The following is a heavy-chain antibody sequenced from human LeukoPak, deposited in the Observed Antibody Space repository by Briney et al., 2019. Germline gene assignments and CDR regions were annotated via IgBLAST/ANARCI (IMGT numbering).Heavy chain of an antibody. V-gene: IGHV4-59*01. CDR1: GGSISIYY. CDR2: IYYSGST. D-gene: IGHD6-19*01. J-gene: IGHJ4*02. CDR3: ARDSRAVAVAVFDY. Sequence: PSETLSLTCTVSGGSISIYYWSWIRQPPGKGLEWIGYIYYSGSTNYNPSLKSRVTISVDTSKNQFSLKLSSVTAADTAVYYCARDSRAVAVAVFDYWGQGTLATVSS.